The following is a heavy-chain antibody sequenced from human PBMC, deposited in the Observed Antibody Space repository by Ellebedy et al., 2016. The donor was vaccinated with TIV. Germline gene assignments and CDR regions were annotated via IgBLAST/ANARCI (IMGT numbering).Heavy chain of an antibody. V-gene: IGHV1-46*01. J-gene: IGHJ4*02. CDR2: MNPIDGST. D-gene: IGHD4-23*01. Sequence: AASVKVSCKASGYTFTTYYIHWVRQAPGQGLEWMGTMNPIDGSTRYAQKLQGRVTMTRDTSTSTDYMELSSLRSEDTAVYYCARDRQGYGGNMVDYWGQGTLVTVSS. CDR3: ARDRQGYGGNMVDY. CDR1: GYTFTTYY.